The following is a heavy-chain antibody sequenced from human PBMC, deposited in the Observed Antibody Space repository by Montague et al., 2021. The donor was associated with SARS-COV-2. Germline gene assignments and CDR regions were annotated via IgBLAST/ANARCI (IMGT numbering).Heavy chain of an antibody. Sequence: ESKEYYADSVKGRFIISRDTSKDILFLQMSSLRVEDTAVYYCARGPKYSRGWTGYYYGLDVWGTGNTVTVSS. CDR2: ESKE. J-gene: IGHJ6*04. D-gene: IGHD6-19*01. CDR3: ARGPKYSRGWTGYYYGLDV. V-gene: IGHV3-33*01.